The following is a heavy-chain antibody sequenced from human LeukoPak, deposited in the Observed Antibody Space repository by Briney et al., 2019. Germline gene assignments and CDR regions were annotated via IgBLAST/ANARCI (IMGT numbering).Heavy chain of an antibody. CDR1: GGSFSGYY. CDR2: INHSGST. J-gene: IGHJ4*02. CDR3: ARPYRGMVRGVIIQ. Sequence: KPSETLSLTCAVYGGSFSGYYWSWIRQPPGKGLEWIGEINHSGSTNYNPSLKSRVTISVDTSKNQFSLKLSSVTAADTAVYYCARPYRGMVRGVIIQWGQGTLVTVSS. V-gene: IGHV4-34*01. D-gene: IGHD3-10*01.